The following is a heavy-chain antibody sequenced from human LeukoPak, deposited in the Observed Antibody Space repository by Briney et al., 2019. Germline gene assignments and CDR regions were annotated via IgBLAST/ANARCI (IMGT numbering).Heavy chain of an antibody. V-gene: IGHV3-7*01. CDR3: ARGKPNFKILRYFDWLLCPIDY. Sequence: PGGSLRLSCAASGFTFSSYWMSWVRQAPGKGLEWVANIKQDGSEKYYVDSVKGRFTISRDNAKNSLYLQMNSLRAEDTAVYYCARGKPNFKILRYFDWLLCPIDYWGQGTLVTVSS. J-gene: IGHJ4*02. CDR1: GFTFSSYW. D-gene: IGHD3-9*01. CDR2: IKQDGSEK.